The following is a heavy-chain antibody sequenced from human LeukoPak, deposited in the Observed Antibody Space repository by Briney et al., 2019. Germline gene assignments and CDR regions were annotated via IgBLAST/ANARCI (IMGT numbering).Heavy chain of an antibody. V-gene: IGHV3-49*04. J-gene: IGHJ4*02. Sequence: PGGSLRLSCAASGFTFSSYGMHWVRQAPGKGLEWVGFIRRNPSGGTPDYAASVKGRFTISRDNSKTIVYLQMNSLDSEDTAMYYCARGVGYTYAWSDWGQGTLVTVSS. D-gene: IGHD1-1*01. CDR2: IRRNPSGGTP. CDR3: ARGVGYTYAWSD. CDR1: GFTFSSYG.